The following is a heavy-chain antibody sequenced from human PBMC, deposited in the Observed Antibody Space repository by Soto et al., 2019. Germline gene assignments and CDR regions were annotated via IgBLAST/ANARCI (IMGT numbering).Heavy chain of an antibody. CDR3: AKGRDSTLLRWQYFDN. Sequence: GGSLRLSCAVSGFTFSLFGMHWVRQAPGKGLEWVAFISYEGRNKYYADSVKGRFTISRDNSRNTLSLQMDSLRPEDTAVYYCAKGRDSTLLRWQYFDNWGQGTQVTVPQ. D-gene: IGHD4-17*01. CDR1: GFTFSLFG. J-gene: IGHJ4*02. V-gene: IGHV3-30*18. CDR2: ISYEGRNK.